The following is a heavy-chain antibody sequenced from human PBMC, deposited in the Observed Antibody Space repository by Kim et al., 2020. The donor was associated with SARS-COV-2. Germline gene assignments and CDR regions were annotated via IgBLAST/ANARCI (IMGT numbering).Heavy chain of an antibody. CDR3: ARDGSGTHFFDY. J-gene: IGHJ4*02. CDR1: GFAFSDYG. D-gene: IGHD1-1*01. Sequence: GGSLRLSCAASGFAFSDYGFHWVRQAPGKGLEWLAIISYDSYFIYYAESVKGRFTVSRDNSKNTLFLQMNSLRGEDTAVYYCARDGSGTHFFDYWAQGTLDTVST. CDR2: ISYDSYFI. V-gene: IGHV3-30-3*01.